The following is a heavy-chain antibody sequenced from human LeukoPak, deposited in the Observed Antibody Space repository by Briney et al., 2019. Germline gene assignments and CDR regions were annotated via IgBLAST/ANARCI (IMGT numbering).Heavy chain of an antibody. CDR3: ARAGYCSGGSCYHSYYYHMDV. J-gene: IGHJ6*03. CDR1: GGSVSSGSYY. D-gene: IGHD2-15*01. CDR2: IYYSGST. Sequence: SETLSLTCTVSGGSVSSGSYYWSWIRQPPGKGLEWIGYIYYSGSTNYNPSLKSRVTISVDTSKDQFSLKLSSVTAADTAVYYCARAGYCSGGSCYHSYYYHMDVWGKGTTVTVSS. V-gene: IGHV4-61*01.